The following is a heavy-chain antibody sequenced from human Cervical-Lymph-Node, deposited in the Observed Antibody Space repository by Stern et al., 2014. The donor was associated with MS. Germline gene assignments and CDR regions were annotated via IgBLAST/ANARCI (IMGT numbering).Heavy chain of an antibody. CDR3: AREGGNTADSFLL. CDR2: IYYDGSNR. J-gene: IGHJ1*01. V-gene: IGHV3-33*01. D-gene: IGHD4-23*01. Sequence: EQLEESGGGVVQPGRSLRLSCAAAGFTFSSSGMHWVRKAPGMGLEWLAIIYYDGSNRYYADSVKGRFTISRDNSKNTLYLQMNSLRAEDTAVYYCAREGGNTADSFLLWGKGTLVTVSS. CDR1: GFTFSSSG.